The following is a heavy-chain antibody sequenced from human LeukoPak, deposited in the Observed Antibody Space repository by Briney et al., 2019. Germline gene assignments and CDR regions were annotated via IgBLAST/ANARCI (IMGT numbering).Heavy chain of an antibody. J-gene: IGHJ4*02. D-gene: IGHD2-15*01. Sequence: ETLSLTCTVSGGSISSYYWSWIRQPPGKGLEWIGYIYYSGSTNYNPSLKSRVTISVDTSKNQFSLKLSSVTAADTAVYYCARGYCSGGSCYGVFGYWGQGTLVTVSS. CDR2: IYYSGST. CDR1: GGSISSYY. V-gene: IGHV4-59*01. CDR3: ARGYCSGGSCYGVFGY.